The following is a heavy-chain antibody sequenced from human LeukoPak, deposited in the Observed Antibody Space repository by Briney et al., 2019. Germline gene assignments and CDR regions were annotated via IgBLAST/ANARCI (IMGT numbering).Heavy chain of an antibody. CDR1: GFTVSSNY. J-gene: IGHJ4*02. V-gene: IGHV3-53*01. Sequence: PGGSLRLSCAVSGFTVSSNYMSWVRQAPGKGLEWVSIIYSGGNTNYADSVKGRFTISRDNSKNTLYLQVNSLRAEDTAVYYCARDKSSGYWFIDYWGQGTLVAVSS. D-gene: IGHD3-22*01. CDR3: ARDKSSGYWFIDY. CDR2: IYSGGNT.